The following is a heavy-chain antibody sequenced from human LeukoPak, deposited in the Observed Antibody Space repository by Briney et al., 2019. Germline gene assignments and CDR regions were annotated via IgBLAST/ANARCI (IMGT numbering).Heavy chain of an antibody. CDR3: ARKTGGSGSYYNQYNWFDP. CDR2: IYHSGST. V-gene: IGHV4-30-2*01. Sequence: SETLSLTCAVSGGSISSGGYSCSWIRQPPGKGLEWIGYIYHSGSTYYNPSLKSRVTISVDRSKNQFSLKLSSVTAADTAVYYCARKTGGSGSYYNQYNWFDPWGQGTLVTVSS. J-gene: IGHJ5*02. D-gene: IGHD3-10*01. CDR1: GGSISSGGYS.